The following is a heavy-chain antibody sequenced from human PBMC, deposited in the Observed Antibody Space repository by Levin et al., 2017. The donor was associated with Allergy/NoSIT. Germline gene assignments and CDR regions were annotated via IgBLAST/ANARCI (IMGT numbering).Heavy chain of an antibody. CDR1: GFTFSSYW. CDR2: INSDGSST. Sequence: LSLTCAASGFTFSSYWMHWVRQAPGKGLVWVSRINSDGSSTSYADSVKGRFTISRDNAKNTLYLQMNSLRAEDTAVYYCARDHGGSGWATLDYWGQGTLVTVSS. V-gene: IGHV3-74*01. J-gene: IGHJ4*02. CDR3: ARDHGGSGWATLDY. D-gene: IGHD6-19*01.